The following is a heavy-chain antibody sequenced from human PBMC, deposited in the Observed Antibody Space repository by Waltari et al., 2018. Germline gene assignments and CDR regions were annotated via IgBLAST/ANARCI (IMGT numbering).Heavy chain of an antibody. J-gene: IGHJ4*02. D-gene: IGHD1-26*01. V-gene: IGHV3-48*01. Sequence: EVQLVESGGGLVQPGGSLRLSCAASGFTFSSYRLNWVRQAPGKGLEWVSYISSSSSTIYYADSVKGRFTISRDNAKNSLYLQMNSLRAEDTAVYYCASTPYRELLGFIDYWGQGTLVTVSS. CDR1: GFTFSSYR. CDR3: ASTPYRELLGFIDY. CDR2: ISSSSSTI.